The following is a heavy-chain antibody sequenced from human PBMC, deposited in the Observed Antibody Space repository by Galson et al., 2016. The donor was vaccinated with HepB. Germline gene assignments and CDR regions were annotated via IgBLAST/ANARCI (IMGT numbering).Heavy chain of an antibody. D-gene: IGHD1-14*01. CDR1: GYSFTNYG. Sequence: SVKVSCKANGYSFTNYGISWVRQAPGQGLEWMGWISGYNGNTRYVQKFQGRVTMTRDTSTSTAYLELRSLRSDDTAVYYCARDLGAREPFDYWGQGTLVTVSS. V-gene: IGHV1-18*04. J-gene: IGHJ4*02. CDR3: ARDLGAREPFDY. CDR2: ISGYNGNT.